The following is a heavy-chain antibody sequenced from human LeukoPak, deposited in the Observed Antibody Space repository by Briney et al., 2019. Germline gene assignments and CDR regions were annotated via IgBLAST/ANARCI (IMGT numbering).Heavy chain of an antibody. CDR1: GFTFSSYA. D-gene: IGHD3-10*01. V-gene: IGHV3-23*01. Sequence: GGSLRLSCAASGFTFSSYAMSWVRQAPGKGLEWVSSISGSGGTTYYADSVKGRFTISRDNSKNTLYLQMNSLRAEDAAVYYCATFPRIKSGYFDYWGQGTLVTVSS. CDR3: ATFPRIKSGYFDY. J-gene: IGHJ4*02. CDR2: ISGSGGTT.